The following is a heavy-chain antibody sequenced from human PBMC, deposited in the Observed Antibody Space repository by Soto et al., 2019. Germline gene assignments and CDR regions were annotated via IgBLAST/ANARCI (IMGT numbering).Heavy chain of an antibody. CDR2: IYPGDSDA. CDR3: ARQDIVKAPVPAVIFDS. CDR1: GYSFTRHW. D-gene: IGHD2-15*01. V-gene: IGHV5-51*01. J-gene: IGHJ4*01. Sequence: GETLKISCKANGYSFTRHWIGWVRQMPGKGLEWMAVIYPGDSDARYSPSFQGHVTISANSSINTAYLQWSSLKASDTAIYFCARQDIVKAPVPAVIFDSWGHGXPVTVSS.